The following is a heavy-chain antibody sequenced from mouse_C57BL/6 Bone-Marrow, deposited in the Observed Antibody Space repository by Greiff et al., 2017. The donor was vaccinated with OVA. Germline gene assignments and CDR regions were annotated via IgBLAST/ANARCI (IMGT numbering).Heavy chain of an antibody. CDR1: GFTFSDFY. V-gene: IGHV7-1*01. Sequence: EVKLVESGGGLVQSGRSLRLSCATSGFTFSDFYMEWVRQAPGTGLEWIAASRNKANDYTTEYSASVKGRFIVSRDTSQSILYLQMNALRAEDTAIYYFARDYYGSSYGYFDVWGTGTTVTVSS. CDR3: ARDYYGSSYGYFDV. J-gene: IGHJ1*03. D-gene: IGHD1-1*01. CDR2: SRNKANDYTT.